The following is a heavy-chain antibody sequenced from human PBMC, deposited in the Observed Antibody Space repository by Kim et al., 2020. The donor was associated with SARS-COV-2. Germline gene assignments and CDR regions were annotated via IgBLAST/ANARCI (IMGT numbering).Heavy chain of an antibody. CDR2: IYYSGST. V-gene: IGHV4-59*01. Sequence: SETLSLTCTVSGGSISSYYWSWIRQPPGKGLEWIGYIYYSGSTNYNPSLKSRVTISVDTSKNQFSLKLSSVTAADTAVYYCARVRRSAPYYYYGMDVWGQGAAVTVSS. CDR1: GGSISSYY. J-gene: IGHJ6*02. CDR3: ARVRRSAPYYYYGMDV. D-gene: IGHD6-25*01.